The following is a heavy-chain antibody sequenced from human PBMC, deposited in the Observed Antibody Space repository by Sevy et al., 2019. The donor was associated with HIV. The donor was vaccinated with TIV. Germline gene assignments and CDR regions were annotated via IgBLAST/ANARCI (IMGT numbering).Heavy chain of an antibody. CDR3: VGDGILQLELVFDP. Sequence: ASVRVSCKASGYAFTSYGISWVRQVPGQGLEWMGWISPYNGNTNYAPKLQGRVTVTTDTSTNTAYMELRSLRSDDTAVYYCVGDGILQLELVFDPWGQGTLDTVSS. D-gene: IGHD1-7*01. J-gene: IGHJ5*02. CDR2: ISPYNGNT. V-gene: IGHV1-18*01. CDR1: GYAFTSYG.